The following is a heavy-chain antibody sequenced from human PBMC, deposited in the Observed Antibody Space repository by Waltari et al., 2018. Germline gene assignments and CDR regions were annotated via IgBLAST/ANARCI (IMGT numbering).Heavy chain of an antibody. D-gene: IGHD2-21*01. J-gene: IGHJ5*02. Sequence: VQLQESGPGLVKPSETLSLTCAVSGYSISGYYWSWNRHPPGKGLEWLGFIHGSGGNNYLNPSLKSRVTLSVDTSKNLFSLKLSSVTAADTAVYYCARDRRIGVIIDRFDVWGPGVLVTVSS. CDR1: GYSISGYY. CDR2: IHGSGGN. CDR3: ARDRRIGVIIDRFDV. V-gene: IGHV4-59*12.